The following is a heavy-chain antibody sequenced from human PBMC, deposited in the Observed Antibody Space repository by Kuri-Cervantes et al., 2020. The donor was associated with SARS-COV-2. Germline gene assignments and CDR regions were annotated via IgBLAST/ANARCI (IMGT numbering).Heavy chain of an antibody. CDR1: GGSINTDS. V-gene: IGHV4-59*08. CDR3: ARRRIGIDGPRWGLYDSNYHIDV. Sequence: SETLSLTCIVSGGSINTDSRAWIRQAPGKGLEWIGTIYYSGTTNYHPSLGSRVTISVDTSKSLFSLRLRSVTAADSAVYYCARRRIGIDGPRWGLYDSNYHIDVWGKGITVTVSS. D-gene: IGHD2-21*02. CDR2: IYYSGTT. J-gene: IGHJ6*03.